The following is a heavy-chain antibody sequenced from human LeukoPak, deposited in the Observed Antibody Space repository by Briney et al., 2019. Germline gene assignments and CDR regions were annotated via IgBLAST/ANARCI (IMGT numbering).Heavy chain of an antibody. D-gene: IGHD3-9*01. CDR2: ITSSGSTK. CDR1: GFTFSTYS. Sequence: GGSLRLSCAASGFTFSTYSMNWVRQAPGKGLEWVSHITSSGSTKYYADSVKGRFTISRDNAKNSVYLQMNSLRAEDTAVYYCAGYYYDILTNYSAYWGQGTLVTVSS. CDR3: AGYYYDILTNYSAY. J-gene: IGHJ4*02. V-gene: IGHV3-48*04.